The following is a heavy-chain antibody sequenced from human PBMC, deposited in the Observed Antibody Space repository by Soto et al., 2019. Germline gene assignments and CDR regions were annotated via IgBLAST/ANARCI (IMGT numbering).Heavy chain of an antibody. CDR1: GFTFSSYA. CDR3: AKPVVAGILNQCSGGLFDS. V-gene: IGHV3-23*01. CDR2: ISTSGTST. J-gene: IGHJ5*01. Sequence: PGGSLRLSCAASGFTFSSYAMSWVRQAPGRGLEWISGISTSGTSTYYLESVRGRLTISRDNSKNTQYLQMNSLRGDDTAVYYCAKPVVAGILNQCSGGLFDSWGQGVLVTVSS. D-gene: IGHD2-15*01.